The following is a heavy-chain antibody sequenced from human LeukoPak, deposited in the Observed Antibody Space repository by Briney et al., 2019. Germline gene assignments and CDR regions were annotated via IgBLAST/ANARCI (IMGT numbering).Heavy chain of an antibody. D-gene: IGHD7-27*01. CDR3: AREANWGTTRYWYFDL. J-gene: IGHJ2*01. CDR2: ISSSSSYI. Sequence: GGSLRLSCAASGFTFSSYSMNWVRQAPGKGLEWVSSISSSSSYIYYADSVKGRFTISRDNAKNSLYLQMNSLRAEGTAVYYCAREANWGTTRYWYFDLWGRGTLVTVSS. V-gene: IGHV3-21*01. CDR1: GFTFSSYS.